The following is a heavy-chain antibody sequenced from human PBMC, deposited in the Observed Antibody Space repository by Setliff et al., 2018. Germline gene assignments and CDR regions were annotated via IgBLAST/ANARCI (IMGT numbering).Heavy chain of an antibody. Sequence: SVKVSCKASGSSFSSYTTSWVRQAPGQGLEWMGRFIPMEGRADYAQNFQGRVTIIADKSTSTVYMELSSLRSEDTAVYYCARDDSSGYHTTYFDYWGQGTLVTVSS. J-gene: IGHJ4*02. V-gene: IGHV1-69*08. D-gene: IGHD3-22*01. CDR3: ARDDSSGYHTTYFDY. CDR2: FIPMEGRA. CDR1: GSSFSSYT.